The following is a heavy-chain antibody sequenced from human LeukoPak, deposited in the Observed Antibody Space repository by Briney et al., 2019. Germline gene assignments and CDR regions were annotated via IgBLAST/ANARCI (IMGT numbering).Heavy chain of an antibody. CDR2: ISGSGGNT. V-gene: IGHV3-23*01. D-gene: IGHD3-22*01. CDR1: GFTFSSYG. J-gene: IGHJ4*02. Sequence: PGGSLRLSCAASGFTFSSYGMSWVRQAPGKGLEWVSAISGSGGNTYYADSVKGRFTISRDNSKNTLYLQMNSLRAEDTAVYYCAKDQYYYDSSGPREGGYWGQGTLVTVSS. CDR3: AKDQYYYDSSGPREGGY.